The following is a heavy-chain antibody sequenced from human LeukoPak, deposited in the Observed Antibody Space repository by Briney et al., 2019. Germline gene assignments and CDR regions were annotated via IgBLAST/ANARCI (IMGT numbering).Heavy chain of an antibody. J-gene: IGHJ4*02. Sequence: ASVKVSCKASGYTFTSYDINWVRQATGQGLEWMGWMNPNSGNTGYALKFQGRVTMTRNTSISTAYMELSSLRSEDTAVYYCARSSYYYGSGSHTRFGYWGQGTLVTVSS. CDR3: ARSSYYYGSGSHTRFGY. CDR1: GYTFTSYD. V-gene: IGHV1-8*01. D-gene: IGHD3-10*01. CDR2: MNPNSGNT.